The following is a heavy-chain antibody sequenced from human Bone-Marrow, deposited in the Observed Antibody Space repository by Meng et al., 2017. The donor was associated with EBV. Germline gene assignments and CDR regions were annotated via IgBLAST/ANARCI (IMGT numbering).Heavy chain of an antibody. D-gene: IGHD1-20*01. V-gene: IGHV3-30-3*01. CDR1: EFSFSNYV. Sequence: QVELVESGXGVVQPGXALRRSXAASEFSFSNYVMHWVRQAPGKGLEWVAVISYDGSKKYYADSVKGRFTISRDNSKNTLYLQMSSLRPEDTAVYYCARDLGITGTVLGYWGQGTLVIVSS. CDR2: ISYDGSKK. CDR3: ARDLGITGTVLGY. J-gene: IGHJ4*02.